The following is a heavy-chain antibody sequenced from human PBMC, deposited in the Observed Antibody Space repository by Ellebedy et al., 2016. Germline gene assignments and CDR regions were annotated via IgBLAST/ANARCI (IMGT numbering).Heavy chain of an antibody. D-gene: IGHD2/OR15-2a*01. J-gene: IGHJ6*02. CDR1: GGSISSYY. CDR2: IYYSGST. CDR3: ARLLRRYGMDV. V-gene: IGHV4-59*08. Sequence: SETLSLTCTVSGGSISSYYWSWIRQPPGKGLEWIGHIYYSGSTYYNPSLKSRVTISVDTSKNQFSLKLSSVTAADTAVYYCARLLRRYGMDVWGQGTTVTVSS.